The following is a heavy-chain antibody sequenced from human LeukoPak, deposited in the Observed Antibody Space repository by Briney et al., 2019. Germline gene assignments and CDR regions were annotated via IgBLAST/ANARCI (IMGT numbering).Heavy chain of an antibody. CDR1: GYTFTGYY. V-gene: IGHV1-2*02. CDR2: INPNSGGT. J-gene: IGHJ4*02. Sequence: GASVKVSCKASGYTFTGYYMHWVRQAPGQGLEWMGWINPNSGGTNYAQKFQGRVTMTRDTSISTAYMELSRLRSDDTAVYYCARPRYCSGGNCYQGIGYWGQGTLVTVSS. CDR3: ARPRYCSGGNCYQGIGY. D-gene: IGHD2-15*01.